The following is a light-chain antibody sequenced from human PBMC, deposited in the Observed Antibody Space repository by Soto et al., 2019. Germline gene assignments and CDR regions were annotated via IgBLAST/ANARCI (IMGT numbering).Light chain of an antibody. Sequence: DIQMTQSPSTLSASVGDSVSITCRASQRIGTWLTWYQQKPGKVPKLLIYDASHLTSGVPSRFSGSGSGTEFPLSISSLQPDDFATYYCQHYYTYPYTFGQGTKVEIK. CDR1: QRIGTW. CDR3: QHYYTYPYT. J-gene: IGKJ2*01. V-gene: IGKV1-5*01. CDR2: DAS.